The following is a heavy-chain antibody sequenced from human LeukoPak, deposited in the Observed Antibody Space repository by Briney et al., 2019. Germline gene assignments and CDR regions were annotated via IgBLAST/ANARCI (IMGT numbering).Heavy chain of an antibody. J-gene: IGHJ5*02. V-gene: IGHV4-59*13. CDR3: ARGGYYGSGNDFRFDP. CDR1: GGSISSYY. D-gene: IGHD3-10*01. CDR2: IDYSGCT. Sequence: SETLSLTCTVSGGSISSYYWSWIRQPPGKGLEWIGYIDYSGCTNYNPSLKSRVTISVGTSKNQFSLKLTSVTAADTAVYFCARGGYYGSGNDFRFDPWGQGTLVTVSS.